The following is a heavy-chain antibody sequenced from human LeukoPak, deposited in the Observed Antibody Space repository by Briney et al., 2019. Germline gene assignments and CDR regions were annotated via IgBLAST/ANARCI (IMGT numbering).Heavy chain of an antibody. CDR3: ANSAAAGYYYYYMDV. D-gene: IGHD6-13*01. V-gene: IGHV1-2*02. CDR1: GYTFTGYY. J-gene: IGHJ6*03. CDR2: INPNSGGT. Sequence: ASVKVSCKASGYTFTGYYMHWVRQAPGQGLEWMGWINPNSGGTNYAQKFQGRVTMTRDTSISTAYMELSRLRSDDTAVYYCANSAAAGYYYYYMDVWGKGTTVTVSS.